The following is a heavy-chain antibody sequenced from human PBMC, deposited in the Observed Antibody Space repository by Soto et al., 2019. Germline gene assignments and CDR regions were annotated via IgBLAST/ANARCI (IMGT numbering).Heavy chain of an antibody. Sequence: PGGSLRLSCAASGFTVSNNYMSWVRQAPGKGLEWVSLIYSGGSTFYADSVKDKFIISRDNYKNTLYLQMSRVTDEDTAVYSCARDGCSRTSCWVHWGQGTLVTVS. J-gene: IGHJ4*02. V-gene: IGHV3-66*01. CDR2: IYSGGST. D-gene: IGHD2-2*01. CDR3: ARDGCSRTSCWVH. CDR1: GFTVSNNY.